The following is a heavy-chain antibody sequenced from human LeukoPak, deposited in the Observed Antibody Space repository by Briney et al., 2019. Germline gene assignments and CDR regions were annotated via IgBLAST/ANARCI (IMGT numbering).Heavy chain of an antibody. CDR1: GGTFSSYA. CDR3: ARDGYSSSSFTPFDY. CDR2: IIPIFGTA. D-gene: IGHD6-6*01. V-gene: IGHV1-69*01. Sequence: SVKVSCRASGGTFSSYAISWVRQAPGQGLEWMGGIIPIFGTANYAQKFQGRVTITADESTSTAYMELSSLRSEDTAVYYCARDGYSSSSFTPFDYWGQGTLVTISS. J-gene: IGHJ4*02.